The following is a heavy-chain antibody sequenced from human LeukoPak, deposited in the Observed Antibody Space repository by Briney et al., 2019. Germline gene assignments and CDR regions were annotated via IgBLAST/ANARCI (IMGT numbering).Heavy chain of an antibody. D-gene: IGHD1-26*01. CDR3: ARTEGGATQDFDY. CDR1: GYTFTSYY. J-gene: IGHJ4*02. V-gene: IGHV1-46*01. CDR2: INPSGGST. Sequence: ASVKVSCKASGYTFTSYYMHWVRQAPGQGLEWVGIINPSGGSTSYAQKFQGRVTMTRDMSTSTVYMELSSLRSEDTAVYYCARTEGGATQDFDYWGQGTLVTVSS.